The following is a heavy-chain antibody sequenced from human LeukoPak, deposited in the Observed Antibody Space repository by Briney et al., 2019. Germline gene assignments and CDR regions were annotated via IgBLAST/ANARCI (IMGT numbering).Heavy chain of an antibody. Sequence: PGGSLRLSCAASGFVFSNYWMHWVRQGPGKGLVWVSRINTDESSIIYADSVKGRFTVSRDNAKNTLYLQMNSLRDEDTAVYYCAGAPPGQQLDNWFDPWGQGTLVTVSS. V-gene: IGHV3-74*01. CDR2: INTDESSI. D-gene: IGHD6-13*01. J-gene: IGHJ5*02. CDR1: GFVFSNYW. CDR3: AGAPPGQQLDNWFDP.